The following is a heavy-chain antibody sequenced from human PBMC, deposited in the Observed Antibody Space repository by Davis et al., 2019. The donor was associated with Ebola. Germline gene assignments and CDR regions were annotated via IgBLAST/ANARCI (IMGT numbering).Heavy chain of an antibody. D-gene: IGHD6-13*01. CDR2: ISSSSTAI. Sequence: SLKISCAASGFTFSDYYMSWIRQAPGKGLEWVSYISSSSTAIYYADSVKGRFTISRDNAKNSLYLQMNSLRAEDTAVYYCARFPIAEFDYWGQGTLVTVSS. CDR1: GFTFSDYY. J-gene: IGHJ4*02. CDR3: ARFPIAEFDY. V-gene: IGHV3-11*01.